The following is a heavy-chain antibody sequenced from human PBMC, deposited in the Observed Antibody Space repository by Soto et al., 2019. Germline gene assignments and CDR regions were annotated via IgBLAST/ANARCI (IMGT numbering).Heavy chain of an antibody. J-gene: IGHJ3*02. CDR1: GGSISSGGYY. CDR3: ARSRARDAFDI. V-gene: IGHV4-31*02. CDR2: IYYSGST. Sequence: SETLSLTCTVSGGSISSGGYYWSWIRQHPGKGLEWIGYIYYSGSTYYNPSLKSRVTISVETSKNQFSLKLSSVTAADTAVYYCARSRARDAFDIWGQGTMVTVSS.